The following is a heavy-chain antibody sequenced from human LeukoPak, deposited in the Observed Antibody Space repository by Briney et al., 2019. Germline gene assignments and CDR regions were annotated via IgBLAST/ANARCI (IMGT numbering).Heavy chain of an antibody. D-gene: IGHD5-18*01. J-gene: IGHJ4*02. CDR1: GGSINSYY. CDR2: IYYNGNT. Sequence: SETLSLTCTLSGGSINSYYWTWLRQPPGKGLEWIGYIYYNGNTNYNPSLKSRVTISVDTSKNQFSLRLSSVTAADTAVYYCSRLDTTKGAVLDYWGQGTLVTVSS. V-gene: IGHV4-59*08. CDR3: SRLDTTKGAVLDY.